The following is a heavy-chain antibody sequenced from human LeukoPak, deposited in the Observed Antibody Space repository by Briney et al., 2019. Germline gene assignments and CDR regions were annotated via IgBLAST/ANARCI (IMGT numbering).Heavy chain of an antibody. CDR2: ISYDGSNK. V-gene: IGHV3-30-3*01. CDR3: ARDLRYSYNYGMDV. J-gene: IGHJ6*02. D-gene: IGHD1-1*01. CDR1: GFTFSSYA. Sequence: GGSLRLSCAASGFTFSSYAMHWVRQAPGKGLEWVAVISYDGSNKYYADSVKGRFTISRDNSKNTLYLQMNSLRAEDTAVYYCARDLRYSYNYGMDVWGQGTTVTVSS.